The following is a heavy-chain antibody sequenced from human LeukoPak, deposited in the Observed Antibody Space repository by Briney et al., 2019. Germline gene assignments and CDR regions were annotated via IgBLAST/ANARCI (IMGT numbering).Heavy chain of an antibody. J-gene: IGHJ4*02. CDR3: ARQIPLAGTFYFDN. CDR1: GXTVSSDY. D-gene: IGHD6-19*01. Sequence: PGGSLRLSCAASGXTVSSDYMSWVRQAPGKGLEWVSVIYSGGTTYYADSVKGRFTISRDGSGNTLYLQMNSLRAEDTAVYFCARQIPLAGTFYFDNWGQGTLVTVSS. CDR2: IYSGGTT. V-gene: IGHV3-53*01.